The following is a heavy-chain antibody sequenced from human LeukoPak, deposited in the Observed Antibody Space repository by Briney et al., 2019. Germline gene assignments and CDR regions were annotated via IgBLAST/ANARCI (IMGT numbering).Heavy chain of an antibody. Sequence: SETLSLTCIVSGGSVTTTSYYWGWIRQPPGKGLEWIGSFYYTGNTYNNPSLKSRVTISVDTSKNQFFLKLSSVTAADTAVYYCAREGGSGNYDFGYWGQGTLVTVSS. D-gene: IGHD1-26*01. CDR2: FYYTGNT. V-gene: IGHV4-39*02. J-gene: IGHJ4*02. CDR3: AREGGSGNYDFGY. CDR1: GGSVTTTSYY.